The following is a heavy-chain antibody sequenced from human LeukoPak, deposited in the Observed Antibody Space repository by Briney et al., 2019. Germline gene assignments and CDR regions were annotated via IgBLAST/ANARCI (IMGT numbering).Heavy chain of an antibody. J-gene: IGHJ4*02. CDR2: IWYDGSNK. CDR1: GLTSSSYG. V-gene: IGHV3-33*01. CDR3: ARDGYSKKIDY. D-gene: IGHD6-13*01. Sequence: SLRLACAASGLTSSSYGTDWVRHAQNKGLEWVGVIWYDGSNKYYANSVKGRFTISRDNSKNTLYLQMNSLRAEDTAVYYCARDGYSKKIDYWGQGTLVTVSS.